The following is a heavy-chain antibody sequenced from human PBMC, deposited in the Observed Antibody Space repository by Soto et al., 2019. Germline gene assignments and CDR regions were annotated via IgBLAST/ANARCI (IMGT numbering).Heavy chain of an antibody. CDR2: IYYSGST. V-gene: IGHV4-39*01. CDR1: GGSISSSSYY. Sequence: SETLSLTCTVSGGSISSSSYYWGWIRQPPGKGLEWIGSIYYSGSTYYNPSLKSRVTISVDTSKNQFSLKLSSVTAADTAVYYCARHMSDYYDSSGYYTNTIGWFDPWGQGTLVTVSS. D-gene: IGHD3-22*01. J-gene: IGHJ5*02. CDR3: ARHMSDYYDSSGYYTNTIGWFDP.